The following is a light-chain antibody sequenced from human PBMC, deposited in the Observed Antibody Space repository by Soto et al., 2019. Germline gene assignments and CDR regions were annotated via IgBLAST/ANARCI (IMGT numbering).Light chain of an antibody. CDR3: QQYGSSPTT. CDR2: GAS. Sequence: EIVMTQSPATLSVSPGEGATLSCRASQTVLNNYLTWYQQKPGQAPRRLIFGASIRATGIPDRFSGSGSGTDFTLTISRLEPEDFAVYYCQQYGSSPTTFGQGTKVDIK. CDR1: QTVLNNY. J-gene: IGKJ1*01. V-gene: IGKV3-20*01.